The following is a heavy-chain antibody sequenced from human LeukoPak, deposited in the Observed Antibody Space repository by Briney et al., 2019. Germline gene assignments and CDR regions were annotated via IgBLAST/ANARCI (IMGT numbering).Heavy chain of an antibody. Sequence: GGSLRLSCEASGFTFSNFAMHWVRQAPGKGLEWVAVISYDGNKEFYADSVKGRISISRDNAKNSLYLQMNSLRAEDTAVYYCVDLHYYYGMDVWGQGTTVTVSS. D-gene: IGHD3-3*01. CDR2: ISYDGNKE. CDR1: GFTFSNFA. J-gene: IGHJ6*02. V-gene: IGHV3-30-3*01. CDR3: VDLHYYYGMDV.